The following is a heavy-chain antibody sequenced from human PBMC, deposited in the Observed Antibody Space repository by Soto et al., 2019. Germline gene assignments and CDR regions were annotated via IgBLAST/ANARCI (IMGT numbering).Heavy chain of an antibody. V-gene: IGHV3-74*01. J-gene: IGHJ2*01. CDR2: INSDGSST. Sequence: EVQLVESGGGLVQPGGSLRLSCAASGFTFSSYWMNWVRQAPGKGLVWVSRINSDGSSTSYEDSVKGRFTISRDNAKNTLYLQMNSLRAEDTAVYYCARGGSLNWYFDLWGRGTLVTVSS. D-gene: IGHD1-26*01. CDR3: ARGGSLNWYFDL. CDR1: GFTFSSYW.